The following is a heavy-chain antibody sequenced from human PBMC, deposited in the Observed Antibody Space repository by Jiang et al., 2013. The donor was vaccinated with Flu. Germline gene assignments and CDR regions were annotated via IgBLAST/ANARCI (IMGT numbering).Heavy chain of an antibody. CDR1: GFTFSSYA. CDR2: ISYDGSNK. CDR3: ARDHRAGLAAAGKRFDY. V-gene: IGHV3-30-3*01. Sequence: VQLVESGGGVVQPGRSLRLSCAASGFTFSSYAMHWVRQAPGKGLEWVAVISYDGSNKYYADSVKGRFTISRDNSKNTLYLQMNSLRAEDTAVYYCARDHRAGLAAAGKRFDYWGQGTLVTVSS. D-gene: IGHD6-13*01. J-gene: IGHJ4*02.